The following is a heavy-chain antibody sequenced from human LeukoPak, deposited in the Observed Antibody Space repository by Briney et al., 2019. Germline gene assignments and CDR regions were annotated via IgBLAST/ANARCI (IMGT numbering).Heavy chain of an antibody. J-gene: IGHJ5*02. D-gene: IGHD3-10*01. CDR3: ARSHGSGSYYSS. CDR2: INVGNGNT. V-gene: IGHV1-3*03. CDR1: GYTFTSYA. Sequence: ASVKVSCKASGYTFTSYAMHWVRQAPGQRLEWMGWINVGNGNTHYSQEFQGRLTITRDTSASTAYMELSSLRSDDMAVYYCARSHGSGSYYSSWGQGILVPVLS.